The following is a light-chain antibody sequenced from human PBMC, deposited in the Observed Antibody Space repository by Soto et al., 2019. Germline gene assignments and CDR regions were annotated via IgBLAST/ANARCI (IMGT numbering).Light chain of an antibody. CDR3: ASFRSGTILV. J-gene: IGLJ1*01. CDR2: EVN. CDR1: RSDIGDSNF. Sequence: QSALTQPASVSGSPGQSVTISCTGPRSDIGDSNFISWYQHSPGKAPRLLIYEVNNRPPGVSKRFSGSKAGNTASLTISGLLDDDEADYFCASFRSGTILVFGSGTKVT. V-gene: IGLV2-14*01.